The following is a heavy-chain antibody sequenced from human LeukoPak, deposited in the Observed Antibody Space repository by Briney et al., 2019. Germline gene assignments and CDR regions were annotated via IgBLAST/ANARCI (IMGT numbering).Heavy chain of an antibody. J-gene: IGHJ4*02. Sequence: GGSLRLSCAASGFTFSSSGMNWVRQAPGKGLEWVSCITSSPSYTYYAYSVKGRFTVSRDNAKNSLYLQMNSLRAEDTAVYYCARGGAGYSNSGGLIAYWGQGTLVTVSS. D-gene: IGHD6-13*01. CDR1: GFTFSSSG. CDR3: ARGGAGYSNSGGLIAY. V-gene: IGHV3-21*01. CDR2: ITSSPSYT.